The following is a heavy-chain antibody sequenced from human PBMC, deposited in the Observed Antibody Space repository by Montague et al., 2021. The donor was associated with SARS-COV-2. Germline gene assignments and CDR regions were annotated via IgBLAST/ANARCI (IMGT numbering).Heavy chain of an antibody. D-gene: IGHD3-3*01. V-gene: IGHV4-34*01. CDR3: ARGRAARSITIFGVVNPAIRYYYHMDV. CDR1: GGSFSGYY. CDR2: INDRGST. Sequence: SETSLTCAVYGGSFSGYYCSWIRQPPGKGLEWIGEINDRGSTYYXPSLKSRVTISVDTSKNQFSLKLSSVTAADTAVYYCARGRAARSITIFGVVNPAIRYYYHMDVWGKGTTVTVSS. J-gene: IGHJ6*03.